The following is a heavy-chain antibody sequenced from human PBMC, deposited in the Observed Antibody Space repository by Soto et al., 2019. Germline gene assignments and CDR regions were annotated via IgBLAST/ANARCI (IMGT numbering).Heavy chain of an antibody. CDR1: GDSIRSYF. D-gene: IGHD2-8*01. Sequence: SETLSLTCNVSGDSIRSYFWSWIRQLPGKGLEWIGYIPYSGGPTYNPSLKSRVTISIDTSKKQFSLKMTSVTAADTAVYYCASSKMGLISVLETWGQGTMITVSS. J-gene: IGHJ5*02. CDR3: ASSKMGLISVLET. V-gene: IGHV4-59*01. CDR2: IPYSGGP.